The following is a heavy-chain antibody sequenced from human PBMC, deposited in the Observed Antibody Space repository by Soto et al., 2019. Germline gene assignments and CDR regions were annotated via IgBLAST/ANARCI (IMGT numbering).Heavy chain of an antibody. J-gene: IGHJ4*02. Sequence: GGSLRLSCAASGFTFSDYYMSWIRQAPGKGLEWVSYISSSSSYTNYADSVRGRFTISRDNAKNSLYLQMSSLRAEDTAVYYCARGGAARAGMIVEYFDYWGQGTLVTVSS. CDR3: ARGGAARAGMIVEYFDY. D-gene: IGHD3-22*01. CDR1: GFTFSDYY. CDR2: ISSSSSYT. V-gene: IGHV3-11*06.